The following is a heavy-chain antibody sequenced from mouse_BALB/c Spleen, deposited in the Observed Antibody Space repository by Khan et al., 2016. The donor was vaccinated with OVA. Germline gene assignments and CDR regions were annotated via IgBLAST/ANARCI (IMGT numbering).Heavy chain of an antibody. CDR1: GYTFTDYV. J-gene: IGHJ4*01. D-gene: IGHD1-1*01. Sequence: VQQQQSGPELVKPGASVKMSCKASGYTFTDYVIHWVKQKPGQGLEWIGYIYPYNDDTESTERFKGKATLTLDKSSNTAYMDLSSLTSADSAVYYCARSTTDYYTMGYWGQGTSVTVSS. CDR3: ARSTTDYYTMGY. CDR2: IYPYNDDT. V-gene: IGHV1S136*01.